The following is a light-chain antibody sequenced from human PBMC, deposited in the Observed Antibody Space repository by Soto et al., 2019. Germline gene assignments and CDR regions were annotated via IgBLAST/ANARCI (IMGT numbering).Light chain of an antibody. CDR1: QSISSH. CDR2: AAP. J-gene: IGKJ1*01. Sequence: DIQMTQSPSSLSASVADRVIITCRASQSISSHLNWYQQKPGKAPNLLIFAAPSLQSGVPSRFSGSRSGPDFTLTISSLQPEDFATYYCQQSYSSPPTFGQGTKVDIK. V-gene: IGKV1-39*01. CDR3: QQSYSSPPT.